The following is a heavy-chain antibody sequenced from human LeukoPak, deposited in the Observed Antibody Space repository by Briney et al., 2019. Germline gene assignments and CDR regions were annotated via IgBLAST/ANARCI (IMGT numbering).Heavy chain of an antibody. Sequence: SETLSLTCTVSGGSISSYYWSWIRQPPGKELEWIGYIYTSGSTNYNPSLKSRVTISVDTSKNQFSLKLSSVTAADTAVYYCARLYSSSWYSYYYYYMDVWGKGTTVTVSS. CDR1: GGSISSYY. D-gene: IGHD6-13*01. CDR3: ARLYSSSWYSYYYYYMDV. V-gene: IGHV4-4*09. J-gene: IGHJ6*03. CDR2: IYTSGST.